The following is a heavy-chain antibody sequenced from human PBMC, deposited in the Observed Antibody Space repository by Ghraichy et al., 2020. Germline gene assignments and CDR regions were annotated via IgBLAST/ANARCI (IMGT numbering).Heavy chain of an antibody. J-gene: IGHJ3*02. V-gene: IGHV4-34*01. CDR1: GGSFSGYY. D-gene: IGHD4-11*01. Sequence: SQTLSLTCAVYGGSFSGYYWSWIRQPPGKGLEWIGEINHSGSTNYNPSLKSRVTISVDTSTNQFSLKLSSVTAADTAVYYCARGPYSNYAAFDIWGQGTMVTVSS. CDR2: INHSGST. CDR3: ARGPYSNYAAFDI.